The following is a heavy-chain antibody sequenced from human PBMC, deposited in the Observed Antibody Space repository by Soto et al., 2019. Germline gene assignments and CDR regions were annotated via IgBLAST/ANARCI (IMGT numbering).Heavy chain of an antibody. D-gene: IGHD6-19*01. CDR1: GFTFSSYA. CDR3: ARDQGRSGWYLDYYYYGRDV. CDR2: ISYDGSNK. V-gene: IGHV3-30-3*01. Sequence: PGGSLRLSCAASGFTFSSYAMHWVRQAPGKGLEWVAVISYDGSNKYYADSVKGRFTISRDNSKNTLYLQMNSLRAEDTAVYYCARDQGRSGWYLDYYYYGRDVWGQGTTVTVSS. J-gene: IGHJ6*02.